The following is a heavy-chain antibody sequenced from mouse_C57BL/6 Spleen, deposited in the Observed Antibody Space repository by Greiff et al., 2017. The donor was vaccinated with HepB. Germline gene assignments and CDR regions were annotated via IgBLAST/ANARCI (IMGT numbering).Heavy chain of an antibody. D-gene: IGHD2-4*01. J-gene: IGHJ3*01. CDR1: GYTFTSYW. V-gene: IGHV1-72*01. Sequence: QVQLQQPGAELVKPGASVKLSCKASGYTFTSYWMHWVKQRPGRGLEWIGRIDPNSGGTKYNEKFKSKATLTVDKPSSTAYMQLSSLTSEDSAVYYCARGGSTDDYRFAYWGQGTLVTVSA. CDR2: IDPNSGGT. CDR3: ARGGSTDDYRFAY.